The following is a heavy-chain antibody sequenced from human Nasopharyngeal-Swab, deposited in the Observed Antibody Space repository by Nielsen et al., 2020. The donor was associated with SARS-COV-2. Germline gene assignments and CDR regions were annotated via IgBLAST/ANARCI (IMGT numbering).Heavy chain of an antibody. CDR2: ISYDGSNK. Sequence: GESLKISCAASGFTFSSYGMHWVRQAPGKGLEWVAVISYDGSNKYYADSVKGRFTISRDNSKNTLYLQMNSLRAEDTAVYYCAIIAAAGHFDYWGQGTLVTVSS. CDR3: AIIAAAGHFDY. J-gene: IGHJ4*02. CDR1: GFTFSSYG. D-gene: IGHD6-13*01. V-gene: IGHV3-30*03.